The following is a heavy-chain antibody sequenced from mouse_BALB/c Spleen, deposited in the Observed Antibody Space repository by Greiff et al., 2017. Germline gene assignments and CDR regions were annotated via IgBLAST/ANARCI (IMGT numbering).Heavy chain of an antibody. Sequence: GGGLVQPKGSLKLSCAASGFTFNTYAMNWVRQAPGKGLEWVAPIRSKSNNYATYYADSVKDRFTISRDDSQSMLYLQMNNLKTEDTAMYYCVRHRYYAMDYWGQGTSVTVSS. CDR3: VRHRYYAMDY. CDR2: IRSKSNNYAT. CDR1: GFTFNTYA. J-gene: IGHJ4*01. V-gene: IGHV10-1*02.